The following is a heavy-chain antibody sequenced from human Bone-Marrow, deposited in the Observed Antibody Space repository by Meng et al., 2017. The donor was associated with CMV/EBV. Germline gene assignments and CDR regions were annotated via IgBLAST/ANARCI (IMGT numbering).Heavy chain of an antibody. J-gene: IGHJ4*02. CDR3: ARSSGYYYTDY. V-gene: IGHV3-7*01. CDR1: GFTFSSYW. D-gene: IGHD3-3*01. CDR2: IKQDGSEK. Sequence: GGSLRLSCAASGFTFSSYWMSWVRQAPGKGLEWVANIKQDGSEKYYVDPVQGRFTISRDNAKNSLYLQMNSLRAEDTAVYYCARSSGYYYTDYWGQGTPDTVPS.